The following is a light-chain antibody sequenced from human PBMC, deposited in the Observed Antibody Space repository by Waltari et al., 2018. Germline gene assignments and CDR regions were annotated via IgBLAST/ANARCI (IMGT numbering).Light chain of an antibody. Sequence: QSVLTQPPSVSAAPGQKVTISCSGSDPNIGNNFFSWYQQLPGTAPKLLIHDNHQRPSGIPDRFSGSKSATSATLDITGLQTGDEADYYCVAWDSSLSAVLFGGGTKLTVL. CDR2: DNH. J-gene: IGLJ2*01. V-gene: IGLV1-51*01. CDR3: VAWDSSLSAVL. CDR1: DPNIGNNF.